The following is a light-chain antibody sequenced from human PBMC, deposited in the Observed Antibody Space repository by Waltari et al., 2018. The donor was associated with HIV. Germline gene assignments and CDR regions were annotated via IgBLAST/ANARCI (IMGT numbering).Light chain of an antibody. CDR1: PGINTW. J-gene: IGKJ1*01. CDR3: QHYNTSAPWT. Sequence: DIQMTQSPSTLSTSVGDRITITCRASPGINTWLAWYQQKTGKAPKLLGYKTSSLQRGVPSRFSGSGSGTEFTLTISSLQRDDFAAYFCQHYNTSAPWTFGQGTRVDI. V-gene: IGKV1-5*03. CDR2: KTS.